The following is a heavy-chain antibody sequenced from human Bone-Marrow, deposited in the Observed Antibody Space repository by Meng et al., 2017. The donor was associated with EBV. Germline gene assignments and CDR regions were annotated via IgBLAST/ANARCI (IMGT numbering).Heavy chain of an antibody. CDR1: GGSFRGYY. CDR3: ARGTGVWFGTIHFDY. CDR2: IYHSGST. J-gene: IGHJ4*02. Sequence: QVQLQQWGAGLLKSSETLSLTCAVYGGSFRGYYWSWIRQPPGKGLEWIGEIYHSGSTNYNPSLKSRVTISVDKSKNQFSLKLSSVTAADTAVYYCARGTGVWFGTIHFDYWGQGTLVTVSS. V-gene: IGHV4-34*01. D-gene: IGHD3-10*01.